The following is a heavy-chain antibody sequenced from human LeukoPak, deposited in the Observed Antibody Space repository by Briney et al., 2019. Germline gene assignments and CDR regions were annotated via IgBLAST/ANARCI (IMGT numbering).Heavy chain of an antibody. CDR2: INPSGGST. CDR1: GYTFTSYY. V-gene: IGHV1-46*01. D-gene: IGHD3-10*01. Sequence: AASVKVSCKASGYTFTSYYMHWVRQAPGQGLEWMGIINPSGGSTSYAQKFQGRVTMTRDTSTSTVYMELSSLRSEDTAVYYCARDRGNVLLWFGEFAFDIWGQGTMVTVSS. CDR3: ARDRGNVLLWFGEFAFDI. J-gene: IGHJ3*02.